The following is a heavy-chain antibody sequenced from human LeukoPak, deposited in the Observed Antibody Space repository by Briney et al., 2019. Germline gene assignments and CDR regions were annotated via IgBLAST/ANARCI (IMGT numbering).Heavy chain of an antibody. CDR3: AKGDGLGSARYYGMDV. V-gene: IGHV3-23*01. J-gene: IGHJ6*02. CDR2: ISGSGGST. Sequence: GGSLRLSCAASGFTFSSYAMSWVRQAPGKGLEWVSAISGSGGSTYYADSVKGRFTISRDNSKNTLYLQMNSLRAEDTAVYYCAKGDGLGSARYYGMDVWGQGTTVTVSS. CDR1: GFTFSSYA. D-gene: IGHD7-27*01.